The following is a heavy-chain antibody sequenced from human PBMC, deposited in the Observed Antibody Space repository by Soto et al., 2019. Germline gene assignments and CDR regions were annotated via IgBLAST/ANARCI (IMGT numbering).Heavy chain of an antibody. CDR2: IIPIFGTA. CDR3: ARDPPRDGYNPNYDAFDI. V-gene: IGHV1-69*01. CDR1: GGTFSSYA. D-gene: IGHD5-12*01. Sequence: QVQLVQSGAEVQKPGSSVKVSCKASGGTFSSYAISWVRQAPGQGLEWMGGIIPIFGTANYAQKFQGRVTITADESTSTAYMELSSLRSEDTAVYYCARDPPRDGYNPNYDAFDIWGQGTMVTVSS. J-gene: IGHJ3*02.